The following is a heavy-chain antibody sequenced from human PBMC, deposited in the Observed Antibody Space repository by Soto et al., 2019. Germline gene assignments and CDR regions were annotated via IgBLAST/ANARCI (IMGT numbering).Heavy chain of an antibody. D-gene: IGHD3-10*01. Sequence: PGGSLRLSCAASGFSFNTYAMSWVRQAPGKGPEWVSTTSGSGGRTYYADSVKGRFAISRDNSKNTVSLQMNSLRAEDTAGYHCARAEGPFGYWGQGTLVTVSS. J-gene: IGHJ4*02. CDR2: TSGSGGRT. V-gene: IGHV3-23*01. CDR1: GFSFNTYA. CDR3: ARAEGPFGY.